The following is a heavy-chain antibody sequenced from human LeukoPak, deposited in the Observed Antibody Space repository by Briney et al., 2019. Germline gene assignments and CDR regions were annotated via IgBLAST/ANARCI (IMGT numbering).Heavy chain of an antibody. Sequence: GGSLRLSCAASGFLFGTYALHWVRQAPGKGLEWVSGISWNSGSIGYADSVKGRFTISRDNAKNSLYLQMNSLRAEDTALYYCAKDRAGVVSGMDVWGQGTTVTVS. CDR3: AKDRAGVVSGMDV. V-gene: IGHV3-9*01. CDR1: GFLFGTYA. D-gene: IGHD2-2*01. J-gene: IGHJ6*02. CDR2: ISWNSGSI.